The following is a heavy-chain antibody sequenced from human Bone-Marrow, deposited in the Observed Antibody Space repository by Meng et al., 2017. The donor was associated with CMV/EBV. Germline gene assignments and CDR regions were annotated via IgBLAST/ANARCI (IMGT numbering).Heavy chain of an antibody. CDR3: AREVEHYYDSSGQL. CDR2: IGTAGDT. Sequence: LSLTCAACGFTFSSYDMHWVRQATGKGLEWVSAIGTAGDTYYPGSVKGQFTISRENAKNSLYLQMNSLRAGDTAVYYCAREVEHYYDSSGQLWGQGTLVTVSS. D-gene: IGHD3-22*01. V-gene: IGHV3-13*03. J-gene: IGHJ4*02. CDR1: GFTFSSYD.